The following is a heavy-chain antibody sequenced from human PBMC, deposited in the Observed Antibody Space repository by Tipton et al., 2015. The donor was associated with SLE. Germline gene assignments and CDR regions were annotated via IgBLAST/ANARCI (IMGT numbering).Heavy chain of an antibody. CDR1: GGSISSHY. D-gene: IGHD3-16*01. Sequence: LRLSCTVSGGSISSHYWGWIRQPPGKGLEWIGYIYYSGSTNYNPSLKSRVTISVDTSKNQFSLKLSSVTAADTAVYYCATSGGAIDYWGQGTLVTVSS. J-gene: IGHJ4*02. CDR3: ATSGGAIDY. V-gene: IGHV4-59*11. CDR2: IYYSGST.